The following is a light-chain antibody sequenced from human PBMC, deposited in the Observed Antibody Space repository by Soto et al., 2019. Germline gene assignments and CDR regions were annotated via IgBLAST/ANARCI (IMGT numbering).Light chain of an antibody. CDR3: CSSAVSGSYV. CDR1: SGEVGGYNY. J-gene: IGLJ1*01. CDR2: AVS. V-gene: IGLV2-14*01. Sequence: QSALTDPACVSVCPGQSITISYTGASGEVGGYNYVSWYQQHPGKAPKLMIYAVSNRPSGVSNRFSGSKSGNTATLTISGLQAEDEADYSCCSSAVSGSYVLGTGPKLTVL.